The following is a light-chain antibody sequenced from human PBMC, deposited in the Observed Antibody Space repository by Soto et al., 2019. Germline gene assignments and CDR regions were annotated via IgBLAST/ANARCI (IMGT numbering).Light chain of an antibody. Sequence: EIVLTQSPGTLSLPPGERATLSCRASQSVRRSYLAWYQQKVGEAPRLLFYGASSTATGIPTRVSGSASGTAFTLTISSLAPEDFAVYYCQQYGSSSWTFGQGTKVEIK. CDR3: QQYGSSSWT. J-gene: IGKJ1*01. V-gene: IGKV3-20*01. CDR1: QSVRRSY. CDR2: GAS.